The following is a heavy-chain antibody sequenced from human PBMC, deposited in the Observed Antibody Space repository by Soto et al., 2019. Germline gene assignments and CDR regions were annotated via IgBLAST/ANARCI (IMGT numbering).Heavy chain of an antibody. CDR1: GYTFTSYA. CDR3: AREAYRLGGDFDY. J-gene: IGHJ4*02. D-gene: IGHD2-21*01. V-gene: IGHV1-3*01. CDR2: INAGNGNT. Sequence: QVQLVQSGAEVKKPGASVKVSCKASGYTFTSYAMHWVRQAPGQRHEWMGWINAGNGNTKYSQKFQGRVTITRDTSASTAYMELSSLRSEDTAVYYCAREAYRLGGDFDYWGQGTLVTVSS.